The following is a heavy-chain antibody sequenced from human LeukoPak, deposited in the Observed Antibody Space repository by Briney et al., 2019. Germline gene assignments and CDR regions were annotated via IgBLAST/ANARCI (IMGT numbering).Heavy chain of an antibody. D-gene: IGHD3-22*01. Sequence: SETLSLTCTVSGGSISAYYWSWIRQPAGKGLEWIGRIYTSGSIHNNPSLKSRASISIDKSKNQFSLQLSSVTAADTAVYYCARDWSYYDTEYYFDDWGQGTLVTVSS. CDR1: GGSISAYY. CDR2: IYTSGSI. V-gene: IGHV4-4*07. CDR3: ARDWSYYDTEYYFDD. J-gene: IGHJ4*02.